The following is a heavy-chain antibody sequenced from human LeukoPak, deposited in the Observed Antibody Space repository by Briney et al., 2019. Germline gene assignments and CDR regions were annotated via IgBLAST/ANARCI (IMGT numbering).Heavy chain of an antibody. Sequence: GGTLRLSCAASGFTFSSYGMSWVRQAPGKGLEWVSAISGSGDSTYYADSVKGRFTISRDNSKNTLYLQMNSLRAEDTAVYYCAKPTDFYYYYYYMDVWGKGTTVTVSS. V-gene: IGHV3-23*01. CDR1: GFTFSSYG. CDR3: AKPTDFYYYYYYMDV. J-gene: IGHJ6*03. CDR2: ISGSGDST.